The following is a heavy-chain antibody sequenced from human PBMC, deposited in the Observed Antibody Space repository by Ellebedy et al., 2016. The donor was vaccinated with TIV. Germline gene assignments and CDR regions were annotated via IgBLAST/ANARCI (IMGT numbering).Heavy chain of an antibody. CDR2: ISYDGSNK. V-gene: IGHV3-30-3*01. D-gene: IGHD6-13*01. CDR3: ARDDSSSWWDFDY. J-gene: IGHJ4*02. CDR1: GFTFSSYA. Sequence: PGGSLRLSCAASGFTFSSYAMHWVRQAPGKGLEWVAVISYDGSNKYYADSVKGRFTISRDNSKNTLYLQMNSLRAEDTAVYYCARDDSSSWWDFDYWGQGTLVTVSS.